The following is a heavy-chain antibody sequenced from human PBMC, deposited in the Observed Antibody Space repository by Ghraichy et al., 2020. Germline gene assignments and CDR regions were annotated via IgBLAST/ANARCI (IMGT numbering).Heavy chain of an antibody. CDR2: FSSSGST. CDR1: GASMSNVDYY. V-gene: IGHV4-30-4*01. CDR3: ARGPKPSGGYSCGPPPLFFGA. D-gene: IGHD5-18*01. J-gene: IGHJ5*02. Sequence: SETLSLTCTVSGASMSNVDYYWNWIRQTPGKGLEWIGDFSSSGSTYYSPSLKSRVLISLNSPKNQLSLGLTSVTAADTAVYYCARGPKPSGGYSCGPPPLFFGAWGQGILVTVSS.